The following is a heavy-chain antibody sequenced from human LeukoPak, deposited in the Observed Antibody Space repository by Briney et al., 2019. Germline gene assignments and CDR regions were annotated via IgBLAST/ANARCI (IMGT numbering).Heavy chain of an antibody. CDR3: ARDQGGVGY. CDR2: ISSFSGTI. J-gene: IGHJ4*02. D-gene: IGHD3-16*01. V-gene: IGHV3-48*01. Sequence: SGGSLRLSCVASGITFSSYSMNWGRQAPGKGLEWVSYISSFSGTINYADSVKGRFTISRDNAKNSLYLQMNSLRAEDTAVYYCARDQGGVGYWGQGTLVTVSS. CDR1: GITFSSYS.